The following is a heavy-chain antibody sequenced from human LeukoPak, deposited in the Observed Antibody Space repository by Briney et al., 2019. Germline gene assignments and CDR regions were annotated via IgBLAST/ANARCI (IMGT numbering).Heavy chain of an antibody. Sequence: PSETLSLTCTVSGGSISSYYWSWIRQPPGKGLEWIGYIYYSGSTNYNPSLKSRVTISVDTSKNQFSLKLSSVTAADTAVYYCARPLSSEVYSGGWGAFDIWGQGTMVTVSS. V-gene: IGHV4-59*08. CDR2: IYYSGST. J-gene: IGHJ3*02. CDR3: ARPLSSEVYSGGWGAFDI. CDR1: GGSISSYY. D-gene: IGHD6-19*01.